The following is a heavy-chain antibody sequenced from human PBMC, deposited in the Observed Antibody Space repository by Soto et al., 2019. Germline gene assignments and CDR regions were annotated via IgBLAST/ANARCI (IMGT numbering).Heavy chain of an antibody. J-gene: IGHJ4*02. Sequence: SETLSLTCSVSDDSINSDKYYWGWIRQPPGKGLEWIGSIYYRGNAYYNPSLQTRVTISVDTSKNQFSLKLSSVTAADTAVYYCARDSEGGLYSSGWFWHFDYRGQGTLVTVSS. CDR2: IYYRGNA. CDR1: DDSINSDKYY. D-gene: IGHD6-19*01. CDR3: ARDSEGGLYSSGWFWHFDY. V-gene: IGHV4-39*07.